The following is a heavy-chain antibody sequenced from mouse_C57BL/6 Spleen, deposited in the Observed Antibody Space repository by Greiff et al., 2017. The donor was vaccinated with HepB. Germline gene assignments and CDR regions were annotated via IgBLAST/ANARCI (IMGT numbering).Heavy chain of an antibody. CDR3: ARVDGIYDGYYDAMDY. CDR2: ISSGGSYT. V-gene: IGHV5-6*01. CDR1: GFTFSSYG. D-gene: IGHD2-3*01. J-gene: IGHJ4*01. Sequence: EVQVVESGGDLVKPGGSLKLSCAASGFTFSSYGMSWVRQTPDKRLEWVATISSGGSYTYYPDSVKGRFTISRDNAKNTLYLQMSSLKSEDTAMYYCARVDGIYDGYYDAMDYWGQGTSVTVSS.